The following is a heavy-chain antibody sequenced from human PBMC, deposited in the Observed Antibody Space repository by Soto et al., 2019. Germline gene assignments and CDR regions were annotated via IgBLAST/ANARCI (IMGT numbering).Heavy chain of an antibody. CDR1: GFTFSSYG. CDR2: ISSGSSFI. V-gene: IGHV3-21*01. CDR3: AGERLGSYYVDPGAY. D-gene: IGHD1-26*01. Sequence: EVQLVESGGGLVKPGGSLRLSCAASGFTFSSYGMNWVRQAPGKGLEWVSSISSGSSFIYYADSVKGRFTISRDNAKNALYLEMNSPRVEDTAVYYCAGERLGSYYVDPGAYWGQGALVAVSS. J-gene: IGHJ4*02.